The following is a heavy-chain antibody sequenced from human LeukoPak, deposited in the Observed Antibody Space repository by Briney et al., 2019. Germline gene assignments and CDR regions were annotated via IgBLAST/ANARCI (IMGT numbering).Heavy chain of an antibody. CDR3: ARAVYYSNYLGY. D-gene: IGHD3-10*01. J-gene: IGHJ4*01. V-gene: IGHV3-74*01. CDR1: GFTFSSYW. CDR2: INSDGSST. Sequence: GGSLRLSCAASGFTFSSYWMHWVRQAPGKGLVWVSRINSDGSSTNYADSVKGRFTISRDNAKSTLYLQMNSLRAEDTAMYCCARAVYYSNYLGYWGQGTLVTVSS.